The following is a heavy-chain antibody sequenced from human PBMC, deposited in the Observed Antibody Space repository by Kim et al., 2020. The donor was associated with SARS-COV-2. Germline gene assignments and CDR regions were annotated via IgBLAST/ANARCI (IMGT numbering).Heavy chain of an antibody. V-gene: IGHV3-48*02. J-gene: IGHJ3*02. CDR2: ISSSSSTI. D-gene: IGHD3-16*01. Sequence: GGSLRLSCAASGFTFSSYSMNWVRQAPGKGLEWVSYISSSSSTIYYADSVKGRFTISRDNAKNSLYLQMNSLRDEDTAVYYCARDYESLGMDERSAFDIWGQGTMVTVSS. CDR3: ARDYESLGMDERSAFDI. CDR1: GFTFSSYS.